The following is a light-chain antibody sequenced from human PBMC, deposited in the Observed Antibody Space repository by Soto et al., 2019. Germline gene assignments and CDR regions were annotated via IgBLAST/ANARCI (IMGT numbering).Light chain of an antibody. CDR1: SSNIGSNT. CDR3: AAWDDSLNGVV. J-gene: IGLJ2*01. CDR2: SNN. Sequence: QSVLTQPPSASATPGQRVTISCSGGSSNIGSNTVNWYQQLPGTAPKLLIHSNNQRPSGVPDRFSGSKSGTSASLAISGLQSEDEADYYCAAWDDSLNGVVFGGRTKLTVL. V-gene: IGLV1-44*01.